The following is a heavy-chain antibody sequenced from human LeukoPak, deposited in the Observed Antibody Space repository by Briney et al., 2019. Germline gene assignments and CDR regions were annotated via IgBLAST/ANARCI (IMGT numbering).Heavy chain of an antibody. CDR2: ISSGGDSI. V-gene: IGHV3-11*04. CDR1: GITFSDHY. D-gene: IGHD3-10*01. J-gene: IGHJ6*03. CDR3: ASGSYGSGFYYFYYMDV. Sequence: GGSLRLSCAPSGITFSDHYMSWIRQAPGKGLEWLSYISSGGDSIYYADSVKGRFTISRDNAKNSVSLQMNSLRAEDTAVYYCASGSYGSGFYYFYYMDVWGKGTTVTVSS.